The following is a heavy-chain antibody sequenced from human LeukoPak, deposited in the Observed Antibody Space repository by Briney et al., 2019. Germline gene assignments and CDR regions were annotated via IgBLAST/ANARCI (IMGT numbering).Heavy chain of an antibody. V-gene: IGHV4-38-2*02. CDR2: IYHSGST. CDR3: ARYYDFWSGRRDDDAFDI. J-gene: IGHJ3*02. CDR1: GYSISSGYY. Sequence: SETLSLTCTVSGYSISSGYYWGWIRQPPGKGLEWIGSIYHSGSTYYNPSLKSRVTISVDTSKNQFSLKLSSVTAADTAVYYCARYYDFWSGRRDDDAFDIWGQGTMVTVSS. D-gene: IGHD3-3*01.